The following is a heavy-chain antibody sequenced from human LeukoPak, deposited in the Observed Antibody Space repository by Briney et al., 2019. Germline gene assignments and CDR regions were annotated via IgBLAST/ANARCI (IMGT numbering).Heavy chain of an antibody. J-gene: IGHJ4*02. CDR1: GGSFTAYY. CDR3: ARSPGTMIRGVTRSFFDN. D-gene: IGHD3-10*01. V-gene: IGHV4-34*01. Sequence: SETLSLTCAVYGGSFTAYYWSWIRQPPGKGLEWIGEIDDSGITNYNPSLKSRVTISVDTSKNQFSLKLNSMTAADTAVYYCARSPGTMIRGVTRSFFDNWGQGTLVTVSS. CDR2: IDDSGIT.